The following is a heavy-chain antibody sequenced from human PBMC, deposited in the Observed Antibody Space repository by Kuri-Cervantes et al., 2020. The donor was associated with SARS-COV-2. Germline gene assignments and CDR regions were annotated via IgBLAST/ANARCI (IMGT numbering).Heavy chain of an antibody. D-gene: IGHD2-2*01. CDR2: IYYSGST. J-gene: IGHJ4*02. CDR1: GGSISSYY. V-gene: IGHV4-59*01. Sequence: SETLSLTCTVSGGSISSYYWSWIRQPPGKGLEWIGYIYYSGSTNYNPSLKSRVTISVDTSKNQFSLKLSSLTAADTAVYYCARGVVVVPAAVIFFDYWGQGTLVTVSS. CDR3: ARGVVVVPAAVIFFDY.